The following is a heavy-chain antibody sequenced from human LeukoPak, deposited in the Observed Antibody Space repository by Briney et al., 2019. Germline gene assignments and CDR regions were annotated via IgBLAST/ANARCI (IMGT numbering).Heavy chain of an antibody. Sequence: GGSLRLSCAASGFTFDDYAMHWVRQAPGKGLEWVSLISGDGGSTYYADSVKGRFTISRDNSKNSLYLQMNSLRTEDTALYYCAKDIQQLGYYYYYYGMDVWRQGTTVTVSS. D-gene: IGHD6-13*01. J-gene: IGHJ6*02. V-gene: IGHV3-43*02. CDR2: ISGDGGST. CDR3: AKDIQQLGYYYYYYGMDV. CDR1: GFTFDDYA.